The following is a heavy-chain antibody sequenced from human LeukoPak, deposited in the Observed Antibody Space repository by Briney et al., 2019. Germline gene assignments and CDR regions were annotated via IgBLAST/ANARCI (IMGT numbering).Heavy chain of an antibody. CDR1: GGSVSSGSHY. CDR3: ARGSSPFDY. CDR2: LFYGGNT. Sequence: PSETLSLTCTVSGGSVSSGSHYWSWIRQPPGKGLEWIGSLFYGGNTNYNPSLKSRVTISLDTSKNQVSLKLSSVTAADTAVYYCARGSSPFDYWGQGTLVTVSS. V-gene: IGHV4-61*01. J-gene: IGHJ4*02.